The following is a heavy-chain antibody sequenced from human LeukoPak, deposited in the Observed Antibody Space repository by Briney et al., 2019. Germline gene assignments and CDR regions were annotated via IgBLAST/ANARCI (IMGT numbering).Heavy chain of an antibody. CDR3: ARTTDIVATLGAFDI. Sequence: PGGSLRLSCAASGFTFSSYSMNWVRQAPGKGLEWVAVISYDGSNKYYADSVKGRFTISRDNSKNTLYLQMNSLRAEDAAVYYCARTTDIVATLGAFDIWGQGTMVTVSS. D-gene: IGHD5-12*01. CDR2: ISYDGSNK. V-gene: IGHV3-30*03. CDR1: GFTFSSYS. J-gene: IGHJ3*02.